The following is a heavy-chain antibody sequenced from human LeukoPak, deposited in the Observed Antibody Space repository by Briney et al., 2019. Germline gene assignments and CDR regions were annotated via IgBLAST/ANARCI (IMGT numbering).Heavy chain of an antibody. CDR3: AKRLRDGYNSPIDY. D-gene: IGHD5-24*01. V-gene: IGHV3-23*01. CDR2: ISDSGGNT. CDR1: GFTFSTYA. J-gene: IGHJ4*02. Sequence: GGSLRLSCVASGFTFSTYAMSWVRQAPGKGLEWVSGISDSGGNTYYADSVKGRFTISRDISRNTLYLQMNSLRAEDSALYYCAKRLRDGYNSPIDYWGQGTLVTVSS.